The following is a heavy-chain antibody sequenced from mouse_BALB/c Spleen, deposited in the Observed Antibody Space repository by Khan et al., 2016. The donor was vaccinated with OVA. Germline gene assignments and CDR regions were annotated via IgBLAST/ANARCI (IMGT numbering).Heavy chain of an antibody. V-gene: IGHV5-17*02. D-gene: IGHD1-1*01. CDR3: ARSYFYGYYFDQ. CDR2: ISGDSNTI. J-gene: IGHJ2*01. Sequence: EVKLVESGGGLVQPGGSRKLSCAASGFTFSNFGMHWIRQAPEKGLEWVAYISGDSNTIYYADTGKGRFTISRDNPRNTLFLQMTSLRSEDTAMYYCARSYFYGYYFDQWGQGTTLTVS. CDR1: GFTFSNFG.